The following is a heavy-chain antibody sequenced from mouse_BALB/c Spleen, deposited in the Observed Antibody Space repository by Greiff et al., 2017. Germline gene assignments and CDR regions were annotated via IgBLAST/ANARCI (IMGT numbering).Heavy chain of an antibody. J-gene: IGHJ2*01. D-gene: IGHD3-3*01. CDR1: GFTFSSFG. V-gene: IGHV5-17*02. CDR2: ISSGSSTI. CDR3: ARRAIGYYFDY. Sequence: DVKLVESGGGLVQPGGSRKLSCAASGFTFSSFGMHWVRQAPEKGLEWVAYISSGSSTIYYADTVKGRFTISRDNPKNTLFLQMTSLRSEDTAMYYCARRAIGYYFDYWGQGTTLTVSS.